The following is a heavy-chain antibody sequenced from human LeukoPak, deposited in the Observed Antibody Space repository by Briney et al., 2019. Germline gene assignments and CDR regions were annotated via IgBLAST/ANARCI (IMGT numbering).Heavy chain of an antibody. CDR3: ARIAVAGTVDY. J-gene: IGHJ4*02. CDR1: GGSISSYY. CDR2: IYYSGST. D-gene: IGHD6-19*01. Sequence: SETLSLTCTVSGGSISSYYWSWIRQPPGKGLEWIGYIYYSGSTNYNPSLKSRVTISVDTSKNQFSLKLSSVTAADTAVYYCARIAVAGTVDYWGQGTLVTVSS. V-gene: IGHV4-59*01.